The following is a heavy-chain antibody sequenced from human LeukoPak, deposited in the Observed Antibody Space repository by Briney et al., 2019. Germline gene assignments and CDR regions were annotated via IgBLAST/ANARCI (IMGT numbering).Heavy chain of an antibody. V-gene: IGHV1-69*04. CDR3: ARDQGIAAAGVFDN. J-gene: IGHJ4*02. D-gene: IGHD6-13*01. CDR1: GYTFTNYA. CDR2: IMPILDIT. Sequence: GASVKVSCKASGYTFTNYAISWVRQAPGQGLEWMGRIMPILDITNYAQKFQGRVTITADKSTTTAFMELSSLRSEDTAVYYCARDQGIAAAGVFDNWGQGTLVTVSS.